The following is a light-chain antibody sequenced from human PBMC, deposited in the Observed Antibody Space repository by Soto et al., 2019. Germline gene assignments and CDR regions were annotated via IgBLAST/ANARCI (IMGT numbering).Light chain of an antibody. CDR2: GAS. V-gene: IGKV3-20*01. CDR3: QHYGSSLYS. Sequence: IVLTQSPGTQSLSPVDRATIHFSSSQSVSSSSITWYQQKPGQAPRLLIYGASIRATGIPDRFSGSGSGTDFTLTISRLEPEDFAVYYCQHYGSSLYSFGQGTKVDIK. CDR1: QSVSSSS. J-gene: IGKJ2*03.